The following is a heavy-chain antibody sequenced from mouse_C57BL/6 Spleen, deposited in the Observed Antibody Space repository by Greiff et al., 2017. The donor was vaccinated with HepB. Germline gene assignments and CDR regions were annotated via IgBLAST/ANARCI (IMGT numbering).Heavy chain of an antibody. J-gene: IGHJ2*01. CDR2: INPSTGGT. CDR1: GYSFTGYY. D-gene: IGHD1-1*01. V-gene: IGHV1-43*01. Sequence: EVQLQESGPELVKPGASVKISCKASGYSFTGYYMHWVKQSSEKSLEWIGAINPSTGGTSYNQKFKGKATLTVDQSSSTAYMQLKSLTSEDSAVYYCARRITKVVFDYWGQGTTLTVSS. CDR3: ARRITKVVFDY.